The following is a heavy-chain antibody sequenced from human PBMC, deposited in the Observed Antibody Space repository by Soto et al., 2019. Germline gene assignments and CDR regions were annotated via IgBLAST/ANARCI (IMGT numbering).Heavy chain of an antibody. CDR3: ARKLLTAAGSIVQFDY. V-gene: IGHV1-18*04. J-gene: IGHJ4*02. Sequence: ASVKVSCKASGYTFTSYAITWVRQAPGQGLEWMGWTSAYNGNTNYAQKFQGRVTMTTDTSTSTASMELRSLKSDDTAVYYCARKLLTAAGSIVQFDYWGQGTLVTVSS. CDR1: GYTFTSYA. D-gene: IGHD6-13*01. CDR2: TSAYNGNT.